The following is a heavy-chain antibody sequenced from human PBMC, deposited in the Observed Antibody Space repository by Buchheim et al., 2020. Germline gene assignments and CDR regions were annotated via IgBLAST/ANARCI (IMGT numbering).Heavy chain of an antibody. D-gene: IGHD4-23*01. Sequence: EVQLVESGGGLVQPGGSLRLSCAASGFTVSSNYMSWVRQAPGKGLEWVSVIYSGGSTYYADSVKGRFTISRDNSKNTMYLQMNSLRAEDTAVYYCARETGLRWSSAEYFQHWGQGTL. J-gene: IGHJ1*01. CDR2: IYSGGST. CDR3: ARETGLRWSSAEYFQH. CDR1: GFTVSSNY. V-gene: IGHV3-66*01.